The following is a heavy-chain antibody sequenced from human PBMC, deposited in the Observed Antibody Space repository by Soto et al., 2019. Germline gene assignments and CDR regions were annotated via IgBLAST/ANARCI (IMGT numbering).Heavy chain of an antibody. D-gene: IGHD4-17*01. V-gene: IGHV1-2*02. J-gene: IGHJ6*02. CDR1: GYTFTDYH. CDR2: INPNSGAT. Sequence: GASVKVSCKASGYTFTDYHVHWVRQAPGQGLEWMGWINPNSGATNYAQKFQGRVTMTRDTSIGTTYMELSRLRSDDTAVYFCAREEIGGSQSFLRSDDYYRGMDVWGQGTTVTVSS. CDR3: AREEIGGSQSFLRSDDYYRGMDV.